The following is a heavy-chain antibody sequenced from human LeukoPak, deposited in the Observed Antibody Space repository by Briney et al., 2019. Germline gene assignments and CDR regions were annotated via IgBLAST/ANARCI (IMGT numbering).Heavy chain of an antibody. CDR2: IKQDGSEK. V-gene: IGHV3-7*04. J-gene: IGHJ6*03. D-gene: IGHD3-9*01. CDR3: ARGIFGGFDWLLSDYYYYYMDV. Sequence: AGGSLRLSCAASGFTFSSYWMSWVRQAPGKGLEWVANIKQDGSEKYYVDSVKGRLTISRDNAKNSLYLQMNSLRAEDTAVYYCARGIFGGFDWLLSDYYYYYMDVWGKGTTVTISS. CDR1: GFTFSSYW.